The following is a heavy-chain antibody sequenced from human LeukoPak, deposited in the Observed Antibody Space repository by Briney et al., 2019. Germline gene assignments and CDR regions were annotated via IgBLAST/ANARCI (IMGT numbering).Heavy chain of an antibody. CDR3: ARKIAVADPFDY. V-gene: IGHV4-59*01. J-gene: IGHJ4*02. D-gene: IGHD6-19*01. Sequence: PSETLSLTCTVSGGSISSYYWSWIRQPPGKGLEWIGYIYYSGSTNYNPSLKSRVTISVDTSKNQFSLKLSSVTAADTAVYYCARKIAVADPFDYWGQGTPVTVSS. CDR1: GGSISSYY. CDR2: IYYSGST.